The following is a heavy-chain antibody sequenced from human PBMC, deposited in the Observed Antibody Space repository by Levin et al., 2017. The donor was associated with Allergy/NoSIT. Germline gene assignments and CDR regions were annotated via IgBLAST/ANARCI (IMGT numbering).Heavy chain of an antibody. CDR3: ARVTRVWPDTRRNWLDP. J-gene: IGHJ5*02. CDR1: GGSFSGYY. V-gene: IGHV4-34*01. D-gene: IGHD1-14*01. Sequence: SQTLSLTCAVYGGSFSGYYWSWIRQPPGEGLEWIGEINHSGSTNYNSSLKSRVTISVDTSKSQFSLKMSSVTAADTAVYYCARVTRVWPDTRRNWLDPWGQGILVTVSS. CDR2: INHSGST.